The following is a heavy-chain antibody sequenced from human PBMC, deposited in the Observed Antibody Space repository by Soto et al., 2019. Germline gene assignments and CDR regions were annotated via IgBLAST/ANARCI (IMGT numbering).Heavy chain of an antibody. V-gene: IGHV3-23*01. J-gene: IGHJ4*02. CDR2: LSGDGGSA. CDR1: GFTFTGYT. Sequence: PGGSLRLSCAASGFTFTGYTMSWVRQAPGKGLEWVSSLSGDGGSAFYADSVKGRFTISRDNSRTTLYLQMNSLRVEDTAVYYCAKWVYGSGSFDYWGLGALVTVSS. D-gene: IGHD3-10*01. CDR3: AKWVYGSGSFDY.